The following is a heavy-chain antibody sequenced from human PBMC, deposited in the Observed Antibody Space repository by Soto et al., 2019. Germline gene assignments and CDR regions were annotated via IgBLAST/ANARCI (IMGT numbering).Heavy chain of an antibody. V-gene: IGHV4-39*01. CDR1: GGSISSSSYY. CDR3: ARPKEYHWEFDL. D-gene: IGHD2-2*02. CDR2: IYYSGST. J-gene: IGHJ2*01. Sequence: QLQLQESGPGLVKPSETLSLTCTVSGGSISSSSYYWGWIRQPPGKGLEWIGSIYYSGSTYYNPSLKSRVTISVDTSKNQFSLKVSSVTAADTAVYYCARPKEYHWEFDLWGRGPLVTVAS.